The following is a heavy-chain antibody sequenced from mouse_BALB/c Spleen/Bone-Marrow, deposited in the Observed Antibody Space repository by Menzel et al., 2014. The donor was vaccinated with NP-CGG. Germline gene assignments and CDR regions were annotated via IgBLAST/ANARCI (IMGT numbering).Heavy chain of an antibody. J-gene: IGHJ4*01. CDR3: ARGGGYYYAMDY. CDR2: IWAGGST. V-gene: IGHV2-9*02. Sequence: AHGVESRLGFGPRSLSLSTTCTVSGLSLTTYGVHSVRQPSGKGLEWLGVIWAGGSTNYNSALMSRLCISKDNSKSQVFLKMNSLQTDDAAMYYCARGGGYYYAMDYWGQGTSITVSS. CDR1: GLSLTTYG.